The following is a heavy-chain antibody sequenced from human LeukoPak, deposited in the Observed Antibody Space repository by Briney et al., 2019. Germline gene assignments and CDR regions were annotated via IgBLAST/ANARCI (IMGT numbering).Heavy chain of an antibody. CDR3: ARNVIYYFDY. V-gene: IGHV3-48*01. D-gene: IGHD2/OR15-2a*01. Sequence: PGGSLRLSCAASGFTFSSYSMNWVRQAPGKGLEWVSYISSSSSTIYYADSVKGRFTISRDKAKNSLYLQMNSLRAEDTAVYYCARNVIYYFDYWGQGTLVTVSS. J-gene: IGHJ4*02. CDR2: ISSSSSTI. CDR1: GFTFSSYS.